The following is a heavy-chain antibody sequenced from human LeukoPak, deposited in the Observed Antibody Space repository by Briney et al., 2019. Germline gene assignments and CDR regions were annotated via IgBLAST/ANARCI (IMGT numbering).Heavy chain of an antibody. CDR1: GGSISSYY. CDR3: ARARLQQTSAPPYYYYYIDV. D-gene: IGHD4-11*01. CDR2: IYYSGST. J-gene: IGHJ6*03. Sequence: SETLSLTCTVSGGSISSYYWSWIRQPPGKGLEYIGYIYYSGSTNYNPSLKSRLTISIDTSKNQFSLNLSSVTAADTAVYYCARARLQQTSAPPYYYYYIDVWGKGTTVTVS. V-gene: IGHV4-59*01.